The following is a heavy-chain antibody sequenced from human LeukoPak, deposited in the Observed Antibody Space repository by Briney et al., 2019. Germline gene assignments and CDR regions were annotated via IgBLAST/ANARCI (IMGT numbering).Heavy chain of an antibody. CDR3: ARFDSSSWTSYYYYGMDV. CDR1: GYTFTSYA. Sequence: ASVKVSCKASGYTFTSYAMHWGRQAPGQRLEWMGWTNAGNGNTKYSQKFQGRVTITRDTSASTAYMELSSLRSEDTAVYYCARFDSSSWTSYYYYGMDVWGQGTTVTVSS. J-gene: IGHJ6*02. D-gene: IGHD6-13*01. CDR2: TNAGNGNT. V-gene: IGHV1-3*01.